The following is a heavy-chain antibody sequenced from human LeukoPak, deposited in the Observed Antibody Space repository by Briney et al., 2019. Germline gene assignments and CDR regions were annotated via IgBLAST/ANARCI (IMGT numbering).Heavy chain of an antibody. CDR2: IIPIFGTA. Sequence: SCAASGGTFSSYAISWVRQAPGQGLEWMGGIIPIFGTANYAQKFQGRVTITADESTSTAYMELSSLRSEDTAVYYCARNLVPAALNDAFDIWGQGTMVTVSS. CDR1: GGTFSSYA. D-gene: IGHD2-2*01. V-gene: IGHV1-69*01. J-gene: IGHJ3*02. CDR3: ARNLVPAALNDAFDI.